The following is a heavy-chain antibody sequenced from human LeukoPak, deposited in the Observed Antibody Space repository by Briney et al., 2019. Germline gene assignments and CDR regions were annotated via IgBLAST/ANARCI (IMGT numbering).Heavy chain of an antibody. V-gene: IGHV4-4*07. CDR3: ARVGGIVAVGLFDY. D-gene: IGHD6-13*01. J-gene: IGHJ4*02. Sequence: SETLSLTCTVSGGSIGSYYWGWIRQPAGKGLEWIVRIYTSGRTNYNPSLKSRITMSVDTSKNQFSLKLSFVTAADTAVYYCARVGGIVAVGLFDYWGQGTLVTVSS. CDR2: IYTSGRT. CDR1: GGSIGSYY.